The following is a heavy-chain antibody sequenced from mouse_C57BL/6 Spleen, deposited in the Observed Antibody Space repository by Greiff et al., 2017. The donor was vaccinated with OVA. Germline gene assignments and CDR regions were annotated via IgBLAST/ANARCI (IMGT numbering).Heavy chain of an antibody. J-gene: IGHJ1*03. CDR2: INPSSGYT. D-gene: IGHD1-1*01. Sequence: VQLQQSGAELARPGASVKMSCKASGYTFTSYTMHWVKQRPGQGLEWIGYINPSSGYTKYNQKFKDKATLTADKSSSTAYMQLSSLTSEDSAVYYCAREDYGSGYFDVWGTGTTVTVSS. V-gene: IGHV1-4*01. CDR3: AREDYGSGYFDV. CDR1: GYTFTSYT.